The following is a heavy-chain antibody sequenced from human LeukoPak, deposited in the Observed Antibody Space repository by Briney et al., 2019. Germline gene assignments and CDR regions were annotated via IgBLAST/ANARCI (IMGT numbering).Heavy chain of an antibody. D-gene: IGHD3-10*01. Sequence: TGGSLRLSCAASGFSFKDYNMHWVRQAPGKGLEWVAVIAYDGSNKYYTDSVKGRFTISRDNSKSTLDLQMNSLRAEDTAVYYCAREGNYYGSGSYYLDAFDIWGQGTMVTVSS. CDR3: AREGNYYGSGSYYLDAFDI. CDR2: IAYDGSNK. V-gene: IGHV3-30*03. CDR1: GFSFKDYN. J-gene: IGHJ3*02.